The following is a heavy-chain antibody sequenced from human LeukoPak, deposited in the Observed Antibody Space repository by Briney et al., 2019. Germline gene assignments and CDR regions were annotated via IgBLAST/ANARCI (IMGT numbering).Heavy chain of an antibody. CDR2: INTNTGNP. CDR3: ARVQRRFLEWLLGY. CDR1: GYTFTSYA. J-gene: IGHJ4*02. Sequence: ASVKVSCKASGYTFTSYAMNWVRQAPGQGLEWMGWINTNTGNPTYAQGFTGRFVFSLDTSVSTAYLQISSLKAEDTAAYYCARVQRRFLEWLLGYWGQGTLVTVSS. D-gene: IGHD3-3*01. V-gene: IGHV7-4-1*02.